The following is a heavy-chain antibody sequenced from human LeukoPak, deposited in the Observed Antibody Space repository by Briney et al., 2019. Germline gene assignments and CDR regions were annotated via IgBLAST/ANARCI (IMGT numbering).Heavy chain of an antibody. Sequence: SCKASGYTFTDYSMHWVRQAPGKGLEWVAIISYDGSNERYADSVKGRFTISRDNSKNTLYLQMNSLRTEDTAVYFCAKDRAITVAGTGLEYWGQGALVTVSS. J-gene: IGHJ4*02. CDR3: AKDRAITVAGTGLEY. CDR2: ISYDGSNE. V-gene: IGHV3-30-3*02. D-gene: IGHD6-19*01. CDR1: GYTFTDYS.